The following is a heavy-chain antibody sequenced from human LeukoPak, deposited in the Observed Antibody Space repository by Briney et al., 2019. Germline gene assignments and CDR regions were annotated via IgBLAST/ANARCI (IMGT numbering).Heavy chain of an antibody. CDR3: ARDSLGYCSGGSCYSGY. CDR1: GYTFTSYG. Sequence: ASVKVSCKASGYTFTSYGSSWVRQAPGQRLEWMGWSSAYNGNTNYAQKLQGRVTMTTDTSTSTAYMALRRLRSDDTAVYYCARDSLGYCSGGSCYSGYWGQGTLVTVSS. D-gene: IGHD2-15*01. CDR2: SSAYNGNT. V-gene: IGHV1-18*04. J-gene: IGHJ4*02.